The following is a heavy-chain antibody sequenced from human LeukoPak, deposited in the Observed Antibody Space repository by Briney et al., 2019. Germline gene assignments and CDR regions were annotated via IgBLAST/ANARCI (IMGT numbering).Heavy chain of an antibody. D-gene: IGHD5-24*01. CDR1: GSSLSTLGGR. J-gene: IGHJ4*02. V-gene: IGHV2-70*04. CDR2: ISWDDDK. Sequence: SGPTLANPTQTLTLTCTFSGSSLSTLGGRVCWIRHSPGKALKWLARISWDDDKYYTTSLKTRLTVSKDTSKNQVVLTITNMDPVDTGTYFCALTNGYKPFDHWGQGTLVTVSS. CDR3: ALTNGYKPFDH.